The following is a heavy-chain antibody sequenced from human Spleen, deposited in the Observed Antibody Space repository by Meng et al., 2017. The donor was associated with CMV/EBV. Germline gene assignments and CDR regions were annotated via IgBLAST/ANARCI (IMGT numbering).Heavy chain of an antibody. CDR2: ISSSSSYI. J-gene: IGHJ4*02. Sequence: ECGGGVSQAGVSLLLSWSASGFTFSSYSMNGVRQAPGKGLEWVSSISSSSSYIYYADSVKGRFTISRDNAKNSLYLQMNSLRAEDTAVYYCARDHDHDYWGQGTLVTVSS. V-gene: IGHV3-21*01. CDR1: GFTFSSYS. CDR3: ARDHDHDY. D-gene: IGHD1-1*01.